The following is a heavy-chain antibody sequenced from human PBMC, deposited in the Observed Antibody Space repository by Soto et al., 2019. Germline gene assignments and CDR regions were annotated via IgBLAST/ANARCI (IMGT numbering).Heavy chain of an antibody. Sequence: QVQLAQSGAEVKKPGSSVKVSCKASGGTFSSYTISWVRQAPGQGLEWMGRFIPLLGIANYARKFQGRVTITADKSTSTAYMELSRLRSQDTGVYYCARNSMVRGDSSYYFDYWGHGTLVTVSS. J-gene: IGHJ4*01. CDR3: ARNSMVRGDSSYYFDY. CDR2: FIPLLGIA. D-gene: IGHD3-10*01. CDR1: GGTFSSYT. V-gene: IGHV1-69*02.